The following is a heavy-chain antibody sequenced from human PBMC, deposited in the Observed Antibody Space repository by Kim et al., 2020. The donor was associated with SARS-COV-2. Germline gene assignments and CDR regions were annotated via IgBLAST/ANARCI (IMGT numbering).Heavy chain of an antibody. CDR2: IWYDGSNK. V-gene: IGHV3-33*01. D-gene: IGHD6-6*01. Sequence: GGSLRLSCAASGFTFSSYGMHWVRQAPGKGLECVAVIWYDGSNKYYADSVKGRFTISRDNSKNTLYLQMNSLRAEDTAVYYCARGERRGAAQDYYYYGMDVWGQGTTVTVSS. CDR3: ARGERRGAAQDYYYYGMDV. CDR1: GFTFSSYG. J-gene: IGHJ6*02.